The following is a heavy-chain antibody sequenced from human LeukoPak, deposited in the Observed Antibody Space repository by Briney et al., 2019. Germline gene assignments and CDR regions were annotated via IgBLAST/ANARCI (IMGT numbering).Heavy chain of an antibody. CDR3: ARDRSRSSGWYDY. CDR2: IYYSGST. CDR1: GGSISSSSYY. J-gene: IGHJ4*02. V-gene: IGHV4-39*07. Sequence: SETLSLTCTVSGGSISSSSYYWGWIRQPPGKGLEWIGSIYYSGSTYYNPSLKSRVTISVDTPKNQFSLKLSSVTAADTAVYYCARDRSRSSGWYDYWGQGTLVTVSS. D-gene: IGHD6-19*01.